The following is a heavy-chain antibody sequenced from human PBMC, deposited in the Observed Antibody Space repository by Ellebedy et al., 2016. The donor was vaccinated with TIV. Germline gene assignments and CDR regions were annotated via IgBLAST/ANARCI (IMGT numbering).Heavy chain of an antibody. V-gene: IGHV3-33*01. D-gene: IGHD1-26*01. J-gene: IGHJ3*02. CDR1: GFTFSSFG. CDR3: ARGLLGGTRRAFDI. Sequence: GGSLRLSCTASGFTFSSFGIHWVRQAPGKGLEWVSVIGYDGSNKYYADSVKGRFTISRDNSKNTLHLQMNSLRAEDTAVYYCARGLLGGTRRAFDIWGQGTMVTVSS. CDR2: IGYDGSNK.